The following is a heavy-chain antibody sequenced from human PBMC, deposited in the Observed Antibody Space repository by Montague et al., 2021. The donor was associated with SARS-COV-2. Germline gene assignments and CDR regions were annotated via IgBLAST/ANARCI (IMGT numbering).Heavy chain of an antibody. Sequence: SLRLSCAASGFTFSSYWVHWVRQAPGKGLVWVSRINSDGSSTSYADSVKGRFTISRDNAKNTLYLQMNSLRAEDTAVYYCARGKSPGIQLWFTYYYGMDVWGQGTTVTVSS. V-gene: IGHV3-74*01. CDR1: GFTFSSYW. D-gene: IGHD5-18*01. CDR2: INSDGSST. CDR3: ARGKSPGIQLWFTYYYGMDV. J-gene: IGHJ6*02.